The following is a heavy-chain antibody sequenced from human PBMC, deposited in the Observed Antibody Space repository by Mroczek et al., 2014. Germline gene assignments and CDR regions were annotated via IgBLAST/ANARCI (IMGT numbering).Heavy chain of an antibody. CDR3: ARISPYYDILTGYYTYYFDY. CDR1: GFSLSNVRMG. D-gene: IGHD3-9*01. J-gene: IGHJ4*02. V-gene: IGHV2-26*01. Sequence: QVTLKESVRRAGESHRDLTLTCTVSGFSLSNVRMGVSWIRQPPGKALEWLAYIFFVMTKNTYSTFLKSRLTISKDTSKSQVIIIMTNMDPVDTATYYCARISPYYDILTGYYTYYFDYWGQGTLVAVSS. CDR2: IFFVMTK.